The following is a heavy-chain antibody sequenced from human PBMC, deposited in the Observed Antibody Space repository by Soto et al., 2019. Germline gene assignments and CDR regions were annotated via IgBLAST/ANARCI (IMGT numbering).Heavy chain of an antibody. V-gene: IGHV3-33*01. D-gene: IGHD3-10*01. CDR3: ARDPFRRGGLYYGSGSYYVY. CDR1: GFTFSSYG. Sequence: LRLSCAASGFTFSSYGMHWVRQAPGKGLEWVAVIWYDGSNKYYADSVKGRFTISRDNSKNTLYLQMNSLRAEDTAVYYCARDPFRRGGLYYGSGSYYVYWGQGTLVTVSS. CDR2: IWYDGSNK. J-gene: IGHJ4*02.